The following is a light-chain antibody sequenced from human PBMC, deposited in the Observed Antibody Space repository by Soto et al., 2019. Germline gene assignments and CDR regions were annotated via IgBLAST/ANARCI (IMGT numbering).Light chain of an antibody. Sequence: EIQVSKSPATLSASVGDRATITCRASQSISSRLAWCQQKPGKAPNLLIYDASSLESGVPSRFSGSGSGTEFTLTISSLQPDDFATYYCQQYNSYSVTFGQGTKVDNK. CDR1: QSISSR. J-gene: IGKJ1*01. CDR3: QQYNSYSVT. CDR2: DAS. V-gene: IGKV1-5*01.